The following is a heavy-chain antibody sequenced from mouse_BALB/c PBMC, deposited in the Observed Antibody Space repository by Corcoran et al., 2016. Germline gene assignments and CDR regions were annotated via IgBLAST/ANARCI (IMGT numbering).Heavy chain of an antibody. CDR1: GSTFTSYV. V-gene: IGHV1S136*01. CDR2: INPYNDGT. Sequence: EVQLQQSGPELVKPGASVKMSCKASGSTFTSYVMHWVKQKPGQGLEWIGYINPYNDGTKYNEKFKGKATLTSDKSSSTAYMELSSLTSEDSAVYYCARYADGYVYNYAMDYWCQGTSVTVSS. CDR3: ARYADGYVYNYAMDY. D-gene: IGHD2-3*01. J-gene: IGHJ4*01.